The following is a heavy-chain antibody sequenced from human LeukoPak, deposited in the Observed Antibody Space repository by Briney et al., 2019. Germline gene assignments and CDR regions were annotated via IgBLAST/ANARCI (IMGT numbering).Heavy chain of an antibody. Sequence: GGSLRLSCAASVFTFSSFGMHWVRQVPGKGLEWVAVIWYDGSEKYYADSVKGRFTISRDNSKNTLYLEMNSLRAEDRAEYYCARGGDAFDIWGQGTMVTVSS. CDR1: VFTFSSFG. J-gene: IGHJ3*02. V-gene: IGHV3-33*01. CDR2: IWYDGSEK. CDR3: ARGGDAFDI.